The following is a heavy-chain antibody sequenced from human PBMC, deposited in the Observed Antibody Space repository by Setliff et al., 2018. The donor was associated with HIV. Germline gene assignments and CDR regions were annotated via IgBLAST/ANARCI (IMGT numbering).Heavy chain of an antibody. D-gene: IGHD2-15*01. J-gene: IGHJ6*02. CDR2: LYVSGDT. Sequence: PSETLSLTCYVTDDPISSYYWSWVRQPAGKGLEWIGRLYVSGDTNYNPSLKSRVTMSLDTSKKHFSLNLKSVTAADTAVYYCARRAESTTTWFSSWYSYDMDVWGQGTTVTVTS. CDR3: ARRAESTTTWFSSWYSYDMDV. CDR1: DDPISSYY. V-gene: IGHV4-4*07.